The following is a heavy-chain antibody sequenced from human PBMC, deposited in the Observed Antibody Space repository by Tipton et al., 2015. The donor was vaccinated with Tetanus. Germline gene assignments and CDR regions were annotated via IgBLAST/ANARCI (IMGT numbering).Heavy chain of an antibody. Sequence: SLRLSCVGSGFTFNDFAIHWVRQVSGKGLEWVSAVSGAGGSKVYADSVKGRFTISRDNAKNTVYLQMNSLRAEDTAVYFCARRSLTNYGLDVWGQGTPVTVSS. V-gene: IGHV3-9*01. J-gene: IGHJ6*02. D-gene: IGHD1-1*01. CDR2: VSGAGGSK. CDR3: ARRSLTNYGLDV. CDR1: GFTFNDFA.